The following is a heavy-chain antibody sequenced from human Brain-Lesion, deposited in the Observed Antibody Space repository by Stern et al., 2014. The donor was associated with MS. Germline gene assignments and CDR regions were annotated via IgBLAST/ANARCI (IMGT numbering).Heavy chain of an antibody. CDR1: GYIFTGYY. Sequence: VQLVESGAEVKKPGASVKVSCKTSGYIFTGYYIHWVRQAPGPGIEWMAWSNPNTGGTKYAQKFQGRVTMSRDTSISTAYVELSSLTSDDTAVYYCARDQRGITIFGVVTDYYYLGMDVWGQGTTVTVSS. J-gene: IGHJ6*02. D-gene: IGHD3-3*01. CDR2: SNPNTGGT. V-gene: IGHV1-2*02. CDR3: ARDQRGITIFGVVTDYYYLGMDV.